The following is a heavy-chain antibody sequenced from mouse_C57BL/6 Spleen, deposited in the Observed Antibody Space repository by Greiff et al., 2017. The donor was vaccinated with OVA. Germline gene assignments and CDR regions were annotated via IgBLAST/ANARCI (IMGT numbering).Heavy chain of an antibody. CDR2: IYPRSGNT. CDR3: ASPNYYGSTNN. J-gene: IGHJ2*01. Sequence: VQLQQSGAELARPGASVKLSCKASGYTFTSYGISWVKQRTGQGLEWIGEIYPRSGNTYYNEKFKGKATLTADKSSSTAYMELRSLTSEDSAVYFCASPNYYGSTNNWGQGTTLTVSS. V-gene: IGHV1-81*01. CDR1: GYTFTSYG. D-gene: IGHD1-1*01.